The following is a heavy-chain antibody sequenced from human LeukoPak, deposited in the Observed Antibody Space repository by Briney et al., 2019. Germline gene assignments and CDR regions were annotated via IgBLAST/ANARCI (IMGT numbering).Heavy chain of an antibody. CDR1: GGTFSSYA. CDR3: ARDRYYYDSSGTPLGY. CDR2: ISAYNGNT. D-gene: IGHD3-22*01. Sequence: GASVKVSCKASGGTFSSYAISWVRQAPGQGLEWMGWISAYNGNTNYAQKLQGRVTMTTDTSTSTAYMELRSLRSDDTAVYYCARDRYYYDSSGTPLGYWGQGTLVTVSS. V-gene: IGHV1-18*01. J-gene: IGHJ4*02.